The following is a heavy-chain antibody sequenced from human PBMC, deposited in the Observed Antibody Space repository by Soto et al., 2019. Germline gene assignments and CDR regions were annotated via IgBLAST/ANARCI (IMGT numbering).Heavy chain of an antibody. D-gene: IGHD2-2*01. CDR2: IYHSGST. CDR3: ARGVVVVPAATYYFDY. Sequence: PSETLALTCAVSGGSISGGGYSWIWIRQPPGKGLEWIGYIYHSGSTYYNPSLKSRVTISVDRSKNQFSLKLSSVTAADTAVYYCARGVVVVPAATYYFDYWGQGTLVTVSS. V-gene: IGHV4-30-2*01. J-gene: IGHJ4*02. CDR1: GGSISGGGYS.